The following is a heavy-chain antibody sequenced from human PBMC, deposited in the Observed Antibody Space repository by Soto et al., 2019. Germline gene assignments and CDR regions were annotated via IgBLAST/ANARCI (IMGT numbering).Heavy chain of an antibody. CDR2: IYYSGST. J-gene: IGHJ5*02. CDR1: GGSISSYY. Sequence: PSETLSLTCTVSGGSISSYYWSWIRQPPGEGLEWIGYIYYSGSTNYNPSLKSRVTISVDTSKNQFSLKLSSVTAADTAVYYCARYRTILWPWGQGTLVTVSS. CDR3: ARYRTILWP. V-gene: IGHV4-59*01. D-gene: IGHD3-10*01.